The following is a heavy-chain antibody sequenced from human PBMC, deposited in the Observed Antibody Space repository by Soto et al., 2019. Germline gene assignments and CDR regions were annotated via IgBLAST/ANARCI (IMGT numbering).Heavy chain of an antibody. CDR1: GGTFSSYA. CDR3: ASRGLRWLRRDYYHRIYV. V-gene: IGHV1-69*06. J-gene: IGHJ6*02. CDR2: IIPIFGTA. Sequence: GTPVKVSCKASGGTFSSYAISWVRQAPGQGLEWMGGIIPIFGTANYAQKFHGRVTITADKSTSTAYMELSSLRSEDTAVYYCASRGLRWLRRDYYHRIYVWGQGNTVSVSS. D-gene: IGHD5-12*01.